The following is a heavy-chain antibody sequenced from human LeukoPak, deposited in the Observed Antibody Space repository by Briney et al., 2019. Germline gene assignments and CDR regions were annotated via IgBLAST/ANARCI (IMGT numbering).Heavy chain of an antibody. D-gene: IGHD6-13*01. CDR2: IYSGGST. J-gene: IGHJ6*02. V-gene: IGHV3-53*01. CDR3: ARDRGYSSSWPYYYYGMDV. CDR1: GFTVSSNY. Sequence: LTGGSLRLSCAASGFTVSSNYMSWVRQAPGKGLEWVSVIYSGGSTYYADSVKGRFTISRDNSKNTLYLQMNSLRAEDTAVYYCARDRGYSSSWPYYYYGMDVWGQGTTVTVSS.